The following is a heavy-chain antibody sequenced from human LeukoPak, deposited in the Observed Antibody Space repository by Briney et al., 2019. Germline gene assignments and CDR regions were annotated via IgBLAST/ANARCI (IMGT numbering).Heavy chain of an antibody. CDR2: VTGASTTM. J-gene: IGHJ2*01. V-gene: IGHV3-11*04. CDR3: ARDATSISASGGYFDL. CDR1: GFTFSDYY. D-gene: IGHD6-6*01. Sequence: GGSLRLSCAASGFTFSDYYMAWIRQAPGEGLTWISYVTGASTTMYYADSVKGRFTISRDSAKNLLYLQMDSLRAEDTAVYYCARDATSISASGGYFDLWGRGTLVTVSS.